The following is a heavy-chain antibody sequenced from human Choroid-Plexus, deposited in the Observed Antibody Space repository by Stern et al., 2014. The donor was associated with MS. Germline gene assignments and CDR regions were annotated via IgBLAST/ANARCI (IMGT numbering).Heavy chain of an antibody. Sequence: VQLVESGGGVVQPGRPLRLSCVASGFTFGSCAMHWVRQAPGKGLESVAVVSYDGSNKYYADSVKGRFPISRDNSQNTLYMQMSSLRPEDTAVYYCAKDRHYLTYFFDHWGQGSLVTVSS. CDR2: VSYDGSNK. D-gene: IGHD2/OR15-2a*01. J-gene: IGHJ5*02. CDR3: AKDRHYLTYFFDH. V-gene: IGHV3-30*18. CDR1: GFTFGSCA.